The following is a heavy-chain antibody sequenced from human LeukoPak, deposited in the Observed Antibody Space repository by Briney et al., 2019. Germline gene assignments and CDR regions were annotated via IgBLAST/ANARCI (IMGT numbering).Heavy chain of an antibody. J-gene: IGHJ3*02. D-gene: IGHD3-22*01. CDR1: GGTFSSYA. V-gene: IGHV1-69*06. Sequence: ASVKVSCKASGGTFSSYAISWVRQAPGQGLEWMGGIIPIFGTANYAQKFQGRVTITADKSTSTAYMELSSLRSEDTAVYYCARRPDYYDSSGYAFDIWGQGTMVTVSS. CDR2: IIPIFGTA. CDR3: ARRPDYYDSSGYAFDI.